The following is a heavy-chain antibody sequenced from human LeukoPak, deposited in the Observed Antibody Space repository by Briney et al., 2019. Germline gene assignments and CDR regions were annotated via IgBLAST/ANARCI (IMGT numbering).Heavy chain of an antibody. CDR3: ARASRVTMVRGVSPNWFDP. D-gene: IGHD3-10*01. J-gene: IGHJ5*02. V-gene: IGHV3-21*01. Sequence: GGSLRLSCAASGFTFSSYSMNWVRQAPGKGLEWVSSISSSSSYIYYADSVKGRFTISRDDAKNSLYLQMNSLRAEDTAVYYCARASRVTMVRGVSPNWFDPWGQGTLVTVSS. CDR1: GFTFSSYS. CDR2: ISSSSSYI.